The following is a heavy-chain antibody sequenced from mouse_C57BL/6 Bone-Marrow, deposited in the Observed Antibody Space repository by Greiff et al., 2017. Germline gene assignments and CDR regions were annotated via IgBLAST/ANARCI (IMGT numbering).Heavy chain of an antibody. CDR3: ARSGYSGYFDY. CDR2: IYPRSGNT. CDR1: GYTFTSYG. V-gene: IGHV1-81*01. D-gene: IGHD2-12*01. Sequence: LLESGAELARPGASVKLSCKASGYTFTSYGISWVKQRTGQGLEWIGEIYPRSGNTYYNEKFKGKATLTADKSSSTAYMELRSLTSEDSAVYFCARSGYSGYFDYWGQGTTLTVSS. J-gene: IGHJ2*01.